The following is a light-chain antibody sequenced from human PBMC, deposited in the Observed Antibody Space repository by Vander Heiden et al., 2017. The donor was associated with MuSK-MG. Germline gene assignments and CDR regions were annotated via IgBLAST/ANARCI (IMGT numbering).Light chain of an antibody. CDR1: SSDVGAYNY. CDR3: SSYTTITTYV. J-gene: IGLJ1*01. V-gene: IGLV2-14*01. CDR2: EVS. Sequence: QSALPQPASVSGSPGQSITISCTGTSSDVGAYNYVSWYQQYPGKAPKLMLYEVSNRPSGVSNRFSGSKSGNTASLTISGLQAEDEADYYCSSYTTITTYVFGTGTKVTVL.